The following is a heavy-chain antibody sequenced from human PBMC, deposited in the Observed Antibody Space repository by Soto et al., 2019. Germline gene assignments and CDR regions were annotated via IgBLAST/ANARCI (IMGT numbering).Heavy chain of an antibody. D-gene: IGHD3-16*01. V-gene: IGHV4-59*01. CDR2: IYYSGST. CDR3: ARDGLNFYYYLHGMDA. Sequence: KTSETLSLTCTVSGGSISSYYWGWIRQPPGKGLEWIGYIYYSGSTNYNPSLKSRVTISVDTSKNQFSLKLSSVTAADTAVYYWARDGLNFYYYLHGMDAWGQGTRVTVSS. J-gene: IGHJ6*02. CDR1: GGSISSYY.